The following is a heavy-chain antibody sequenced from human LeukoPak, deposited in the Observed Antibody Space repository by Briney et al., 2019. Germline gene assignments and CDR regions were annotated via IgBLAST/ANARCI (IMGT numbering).Heavy chain of an antibody. CDR1: GFTFSGFW. CDR3: ARSSYRSSSTV. V-gene: IGHV3-7*03. J-gene: IGHJ6*02. Sequence: GGSLRLSCAVSGFTFSGFWMSWSRQAPGKGLEWVASINSDGSEGYYADVVKGRVTISRDNAKNSLYLQINSLRAEGTAVYYCARSSYRSSSTVWGQGTMVTVSS. D-gene: IGHD6-6*01. CDR2: INSDGSEG.